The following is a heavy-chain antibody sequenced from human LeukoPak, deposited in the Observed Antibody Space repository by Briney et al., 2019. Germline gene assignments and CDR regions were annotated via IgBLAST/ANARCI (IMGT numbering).Heavy chain of an antibody. D-gene: IGHD6-6*01. Sequence: GASVKVSCKASGYTFISYGISWLRQARGQGLEWMGWISSSSGKTNSAQKFQGRVTMTTDTSTSTAYMELRSLRFDDTALYYCARDHSSSSGWFDPWGQGTLVTVSS. CDR2: ISSSSGKT. CDR3: ARDHSSSSGWFDP. CDR1: GYTFISYG. V-gene: IGHV1-18*01. J-gene: IGHJ5*02.